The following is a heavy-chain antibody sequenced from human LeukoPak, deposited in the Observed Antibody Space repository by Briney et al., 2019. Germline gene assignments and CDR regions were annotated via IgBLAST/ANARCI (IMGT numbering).Heavy chain of an antibody. Sequence: GGSLRLSCAASGFTFSSYAMSWVRRAPGKGLEWVSAISGSGGSTYYADSVKGRFTISRDNSKNTLYLQMNSLRAEDTAVYYCGRIAINANNGMDVWGQGTTVTVSS. CDR3: GRIAINANNGMDV. CDR1: GFTFSSYA. V-gene: IGHV3-23*01. J-gene: IGHJ6*02. D-gene: IGHD1/OR15-1a*01. CDR2: ISGSGGST.